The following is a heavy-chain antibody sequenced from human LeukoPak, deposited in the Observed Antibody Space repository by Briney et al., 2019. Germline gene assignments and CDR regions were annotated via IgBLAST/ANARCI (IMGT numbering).Heavy chain of an antibody. V-gene: IGHV3-15*01. Sequence: PGGSLRLSCAASGFTFSNPWMSWVRQAPGKGLEWVGRIKSKTDGGTTEYAAAVQGKFTISRDDSKNTLYLQMNSLKTENTGVYYCTTYCDYEGLSDHWGQGTLVTVSS. J-gene: IGHJ5*02. CDR3: TTYCDYEGLSDH. CDR2: IKSKTDGGTT. CDR1: GFTFSNPW. D-gene: IGHD4-17*01.